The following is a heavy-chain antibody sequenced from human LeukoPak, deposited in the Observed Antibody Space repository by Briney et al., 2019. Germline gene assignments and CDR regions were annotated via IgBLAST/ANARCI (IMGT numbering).Heavy chain of an antibody. CDR2: IYSGGST. V-gene: IGHV3-53*01. Sequence: GGSLRLSCAASGFTFSSYSMNWVRQAPGKGLEWVSLIYSGGSTCYADSVKGRFTISRDNSKSTLYLQMNSLRAEDTAVYYCARAIGSVTLQRYFDLWGRGTLVTVSS. J-gene: IGHJ2*01. CDR3: ARAIGSVTLQRYFDL. CDR1: GFTFSSYS. D-gene: IGHD4-17*01.